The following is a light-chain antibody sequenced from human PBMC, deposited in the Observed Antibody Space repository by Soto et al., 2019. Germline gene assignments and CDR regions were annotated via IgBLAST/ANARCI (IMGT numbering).Light chain of an antibody. CDR3: QQYGSSGT. V-gene: IGKV3-20*01. J-gene: IGKJ1*01. CDR2: GAS. CDR1: QSVSSRH. Sequence: EIVLTQSPGTLSLSPGERATLSCRASQSVSSRHLAWYQQKPGQGPRLLIYGASNRATGIPDRFSGSGSGTDFTLTISRLEPEDFAVYYCQQYGSSGTFGQGTKVDIK.